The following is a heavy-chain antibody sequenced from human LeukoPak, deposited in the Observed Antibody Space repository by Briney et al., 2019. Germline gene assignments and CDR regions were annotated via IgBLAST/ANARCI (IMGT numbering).Heavy chain of an antibody. CDR1: EFTFSSYD. CDR3: AVFSSGSYYNGGWFDP. CDR2: INHSGST. J-gene: IGHJ5*02. Sequence: GSLRLSCVASEFTFSSYDMSWVRQAPGKGLEWIGEINHSGSTNYNPSLKSRVTISVDTSKNQFSLKLSSVTAADTAVYYCAVFSSGSYYNGGWFDPWGQGTLVTVSS. V-gene: IGHV4-34*08. D-gene: IGHD3-10*01.